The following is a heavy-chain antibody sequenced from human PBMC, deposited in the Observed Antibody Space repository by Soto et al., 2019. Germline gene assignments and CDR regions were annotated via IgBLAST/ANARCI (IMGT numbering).Heavy chain of an antibody. D-gene: IGHD5-12*01. CDR1: GFPFSSYA. Sequence: PWVSLRLPCAASGFPFSSYAMSWVRQTPEKGLEWVAGISGGGNDRYYADFVQGRFTFSRDNSRNILYLQMNSLRAAATATYFCAGSLCMVAPDNEPFDYWGQGPVVTVSS. CDR2: ISGGGNDR. J-gene: IGHJ4*02. V-gene: IGHV3-23*01. CDR3: AGSLCMVAPDNEPFDY.